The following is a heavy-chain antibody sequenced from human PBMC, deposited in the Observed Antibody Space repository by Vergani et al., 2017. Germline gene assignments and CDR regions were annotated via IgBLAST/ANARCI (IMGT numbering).Heavy chain of an antibody. CDR2: IHNRGNG. V-gene: IGHV4-39*01. CDR1: GDSIISRSYY. CDR3: TSGKYYSDSTSHFRGRYFDV. D-gene: IGHD3-16*01. Sequence: QMQLQESGPGLVKASETLSLTCTVSGDSIISRSYYWGWIRQPPGKRLEWIGSIHNRGNGDSSSSLKSRVTISADTSKNQFSLRLTSVTAADTGVYYCTSGKYYSDSTSHFRGRYFDVWGRGTLVTVPS. J-gene: IGHJ2*01.